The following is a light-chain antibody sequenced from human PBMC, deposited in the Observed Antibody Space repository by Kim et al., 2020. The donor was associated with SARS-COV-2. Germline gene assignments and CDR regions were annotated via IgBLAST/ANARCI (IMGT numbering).Light chain of an antibody. CDR1: QGIRDW. V-gene: IGKV1-12*01. CDR2: AAS. J-gene: IGKJ5*01. Sequence: ASGGDRVTIACRASQGIRDWLAWFQQKPGKAPKLLIYAASSLQSGVTTRFSGSGSGTDFTLTISSLQAEDSATYYCQQANSFPITFGQGTRLEIK. CDR3: QQANSFPIT.